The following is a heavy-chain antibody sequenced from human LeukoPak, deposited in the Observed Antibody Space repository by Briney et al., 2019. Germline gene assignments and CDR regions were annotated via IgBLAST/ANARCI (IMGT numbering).Heavy chain of an antibody. CDR3: AKDTLHRLDP. CDR1: RYTFTSSG. J-gene: IGHJ5*02. Sequence: ASPKVSCKDSRYTFTSSGISWGRQSPEQGLGWVGWDSTATGTTNYALNVQDRVTMTRDTSTSTVFMGVRSLRSDDTAVYYCAKDTLHRLDPWGQGTLVTVSS. V-gene: IGHV1-18*01. CDR2: DSTATGTT.